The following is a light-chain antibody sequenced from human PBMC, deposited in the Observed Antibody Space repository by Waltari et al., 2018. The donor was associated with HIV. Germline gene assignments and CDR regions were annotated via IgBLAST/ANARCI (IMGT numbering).Light chain of an antibody. CDR1: QSISNTY. CDR3: QQYSSSPRT. CDR2: GAS. J-gene: IGKJ1*01. Sequence: EIVLTQSPGTLSLSPGERATLSCRASQSISNTYLAWYQHKPGQAPRLLISGASSRATGIPDRFSGSGSGTDFTLTISRLEPEDFAVYYCQQYSSSPRTFGQGTKVEIK. V-gene: IGKV3-20*01.